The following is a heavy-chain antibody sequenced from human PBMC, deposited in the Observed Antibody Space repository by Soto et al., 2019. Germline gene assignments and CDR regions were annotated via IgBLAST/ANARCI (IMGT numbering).Heavy chain of an antibody. CDR2: IYYSGSP. D-gene: IGHD4-4*01. J-gene: IGHJ5*02. CDR1: GGSISSGGYY. CDR3: ARDLKVGLQSWFDP. Sequence: QVPLQESGPGLVKPSQTLSLTCTVSGGSISSGGYYWSWIRQHPGKGLEWIGYIYYSGSPYYNPSLKGRVTISVDTSKNQCALKLSSVTAADTAVYYCARDLKVGLQSWFDPWGQGTLVTVSS. V-gene: IGHV4-31*03.